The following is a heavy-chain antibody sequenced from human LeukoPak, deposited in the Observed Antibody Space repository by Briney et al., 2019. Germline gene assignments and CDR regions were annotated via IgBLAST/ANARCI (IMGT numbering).Heavy chain of an antibody. CDR1: GGTFSSYA. CDR3: ARVGNRITMVRGVIIPDAFDI. Sequence: ASVKVSCKASGGTFSSYAISWVRQAPGQGLEWMGRIIPILGIANYAQKFQGRVTITADKSTSTAYMELSSLRSDDTAVYYCARVGNRITMVRGVIIPDAFDIWGQGTMVTVSS. V-gene: IGHV1-69*04. CDR2: IIPILGIA. J-gene: IGHJ3*02. D-gene: IGHD3-10*01.